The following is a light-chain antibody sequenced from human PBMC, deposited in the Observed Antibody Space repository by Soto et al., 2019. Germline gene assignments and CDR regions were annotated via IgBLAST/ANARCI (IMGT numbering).Light chain of an antibody. J-gene: IGKJ2*01. CDR2: KAS. V-gene: IGKV1-5*03. Sequence: DFQMTQSLSTLSASVGDRVTITCRATQYISNWLAWYQQKPGKAPKVLIFKASTLEGGVPSRFSGSGSGTEFPLTITSLQPDDSATYYCLHYNSYPYTFGQGTKLEIK. CDR1: QYISNW. CDR3: LHYNSYPYT.